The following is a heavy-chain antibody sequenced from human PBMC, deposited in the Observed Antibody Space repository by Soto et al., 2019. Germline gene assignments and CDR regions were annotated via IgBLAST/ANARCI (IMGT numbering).Heavy chain of an antibody. CDR1: GGTFSSYA. J-gene: IGHJ6*02. CDR3: ARGYSGYDLYGMDV. V-gene: IGHV1-69*13. CDR2: IIPIFGTA. Sequence: ASVKVSCKASGGTFSSYAISWVRQAPGQGLEWMGGIIPIFGTANYAQKFQGRVTITADESTSTAYMELSSLRSEDTAVYYCARGYSGYDLYGMDVWGQGTTVTVSS. D-gene: IGHD5-12*01.